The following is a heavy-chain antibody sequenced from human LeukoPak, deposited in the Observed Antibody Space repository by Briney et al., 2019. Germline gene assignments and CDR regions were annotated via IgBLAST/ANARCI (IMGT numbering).Heavy chain of an antibody. V-gene: IGHV3-74*01. J-gene: IGHJ4*02. CDR2: INEDGSIT. CDR3: ARDYYDSSGYYSVCDY. Sequence: GGSLRLSCAVSGFTFRTYWMHWVRQVPGEGLVWVSRINEDGSITNYAVSVKGRFTISRGNSKNTLYLQMNSLRAEDTAVYYCARDYYDSSGYYSVCDYWGQGTLVTVSS. D-gene: IGHD3-22*01. CDR1: GFTFRTYW.